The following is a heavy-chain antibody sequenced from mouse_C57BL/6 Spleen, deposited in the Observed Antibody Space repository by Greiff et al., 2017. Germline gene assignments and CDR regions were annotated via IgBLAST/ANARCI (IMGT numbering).Heavy chain of an antibody. D-gene: IGHD2-4*01. CDR2: IWSGGST. J-gene: IGHJ3*01. CDR1: GFSLTSYG. Sequence: QVQLQQSGPGLVQPSQSLSITCTVSGFSLTSYGVHWVRQSPGKGLEWLGVIWSGGSTDYNAAFMSRLSISKDNSKSQVFLKMNSLQADDTAIYYCARNPYDYDGGWFAYWGQGTLVTVSA. V-gene: IGHV2-2*01. CDR3: ARNPYDYDGGWFAY.